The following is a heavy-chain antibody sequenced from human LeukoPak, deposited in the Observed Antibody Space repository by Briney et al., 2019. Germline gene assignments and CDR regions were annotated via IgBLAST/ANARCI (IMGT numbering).Heavy chain of an antibody. CDR1: GGSISSSSYY. CDR2: IYYSGST. D-gene: IGHD6-13*01. CDR3: ARDQYFIWQQLVPGWFDP. Sequence: PSETLSLTCTVSGGSISSSSYYWGWIRQAPGKGLEWIGSIYYSGSTYYNPSLKSRVTISVDTSKNQFSLKLSSVTAADTAVYYCARDQYFIWQQLVPGWFDPWGQGTLVTVSS. V-gene: IGHV4-39*07. J-gene: IGHJ5*02.